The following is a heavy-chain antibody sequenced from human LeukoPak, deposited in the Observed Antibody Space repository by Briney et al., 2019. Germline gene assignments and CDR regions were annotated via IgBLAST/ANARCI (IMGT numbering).Heavy chain of an antibody. J-gene: IGHJ6*02. V-gene: IGHV3-30-3*01. D-gene: IGHD3-9*01. Sequence: GGSLRLSCAASGFTFSSYAMHWARQAPGKGLEWVAVISYDGSNKYYADSVKGRFTISRDNSKNTLYLQMNSLRAEDTAVYYCARTLRYFDWLLDGMDVWGQGTTVTVSS. CDR1: GFTFSSYA. CDR3: ARTLRYFDWLLDGMDV. CDR2: ISYDGSNK.